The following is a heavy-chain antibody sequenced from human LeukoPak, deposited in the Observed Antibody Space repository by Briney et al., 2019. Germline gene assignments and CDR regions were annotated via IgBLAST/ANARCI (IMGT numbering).Heavy chain of an antibody. CDR3: ASLHCSSTSCYHGY. CDR2: IYYSGST. J-gene: IGHJ4*02. D-gene: IGHD2-2*01. Sequence: SETLSLTCTVSGGSISSYYWSWIRQPPGKGLEWIGYIYYSGSTNYNPSLKSRVTISVDTSKNQFSLKLSSVTAADTAVYYCASLHCSSTSCYHGYWGQGTLVTVSS. CDR1: GGSISSYY. V-gene: IGHV4-59*12.